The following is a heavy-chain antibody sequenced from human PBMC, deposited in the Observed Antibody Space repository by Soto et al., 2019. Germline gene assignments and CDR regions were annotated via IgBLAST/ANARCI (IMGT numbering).Heavy chain of an antibody. CDR1: GFTFSNYD. V-gene: IGHV3-48*01. J-gene: IGHJ4*02. Sequence: GGSLRLSCSASGFTFSNYDINWVRQSPGKGLEWVSFIGIAGDTDYADSVRGRFSISRDNAKNSLFLQMDSLRADDTAVYYCTSHPGGDSRFGYWGQGTLVTVSS. CDR3: TSHPGGDSRFGY. D-gene: IGHD2-21*02. CDR2: IGIAGDT.